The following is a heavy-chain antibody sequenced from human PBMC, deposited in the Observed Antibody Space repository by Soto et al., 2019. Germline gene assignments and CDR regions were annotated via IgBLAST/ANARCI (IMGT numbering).Heavy chain of an antibody. Sequence: PSETLSLTCAVSGGSISSGGYSWSWIRQPPGKCLEWIGYIYHSGSTYYNPSLKSRATISVDRSKNQFSLKLSSVTAADTAVYYCARARWPMIGHFDYWGQGTLVTVSS. V-gene: IGHV4-30-2*01. CDR3: ARARWPMIGHFDY. J-gene: IGHJ4*02. CDR1: GGSISSGGYS. D-gene: IGHD3-22*01. CDR2: IYHSGST.